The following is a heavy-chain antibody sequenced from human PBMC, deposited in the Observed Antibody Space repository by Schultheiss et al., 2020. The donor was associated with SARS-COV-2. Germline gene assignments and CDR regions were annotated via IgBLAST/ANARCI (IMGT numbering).Heavy chain of an antibody. CDR3: ARDSRVSGYDTIFDY. D-gene: IGHD5-12*01. Sequence: ASVKVSCKASGYTFTSYGISWVRQAPGQGLEWMGWISAYNGNTNYAQKLQGRVTMTTDTSTSTAYMELRSLRSDDTAVYYCARDSRVSGYDTIFDYWGQGTLVTVSS. J-gene: IGHJ4*02. V-gene: IGHV1-18*01. CDR2: ISAYNGNT. CDR1: GYTFTSYG.